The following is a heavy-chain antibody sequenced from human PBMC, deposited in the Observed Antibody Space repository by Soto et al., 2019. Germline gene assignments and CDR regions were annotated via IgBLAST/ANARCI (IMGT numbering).Heavy chain of an antibody. Sequence: EVPVVESGGGLVQPGRSLRLSCAASGFSFDDYAMHWVRQAPGKGLEWVSGISWNSGTIGYADSVKGRFTISRDNAQNSLYLQMNSLRAEDTALYYCAKSTGGTANGMGVWGQGTTVTVSS. J-gene: IGHJ6*02. V-gene: IGHV3-9*01. CDR3: AKSTGGTANGMGV. CDR2: ISWNSGTI. CDR1: GFSFDDYA. D-gene: IGHD2-8*02.